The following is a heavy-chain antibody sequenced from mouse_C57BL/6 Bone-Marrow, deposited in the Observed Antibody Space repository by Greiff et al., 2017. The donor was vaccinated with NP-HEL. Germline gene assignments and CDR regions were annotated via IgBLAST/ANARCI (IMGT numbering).Heavy chain of an antibody. J-gene: IGHJ3*01. CDR1: GFNIKDYY. CDR3: TPYYYGSRGFAY. D-gene: IGHD1-1*01. V-gene: IGHV14-1*01. Sequence: EVKLMESGAELVRPGASVKLSCTASGFNIKDYYMHRVKQRPEQGLEWIGRIDPEDGDTEYAPKFQGKATMTADTSSNTAYLQLSSLTSEDTAVYYCTPYYYGSRGFAYWGQGTLVTVSA. CDR2: IDPEDGDT.